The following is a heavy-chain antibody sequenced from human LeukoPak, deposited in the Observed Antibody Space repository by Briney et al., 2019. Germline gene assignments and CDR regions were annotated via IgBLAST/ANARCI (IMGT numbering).Heavy chain of an antibody. D-gene: IGHD5-18*01. V-gene: IGHV4-61*02. CDR3: ARAGYSYGYWIFDY. CDR2: IYTSGST. J-gene: IGHJ4*02. Sequence: SETLSLTCTVSGGSISSGSYYWSWIRQPAGKGLEWIGRIYTSGSTNYNPSLKSRVTISVDTSKNQFSLKLSSVTAADTAVYYCARAGYSYGYWIFDYWGQGTLVTVS. CDR1: GGSISSGSYY.